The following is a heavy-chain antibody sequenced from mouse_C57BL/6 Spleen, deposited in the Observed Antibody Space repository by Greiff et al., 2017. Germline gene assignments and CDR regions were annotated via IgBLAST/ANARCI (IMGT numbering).Heavy chain of an antibody. CDR1: GYTFTSYW. Sequence: QVQLQQPGAELVRPGTSVKLSCKASGYTFTSYWMHWVKQRPGQGLEWIGVIDPSDSYTNYNQKFKGKATLTVDTSSSTAYMQLSSLTSEDSAVYYCARDYYYGSSYSFWYFDVWGTWTTVTVSS. CDR3: ARDYYYGSSYSFWYFDV. J-gene: IGHJ1*03. V-gene: IGHV1-59*01. D-gene: IGHD1-1*01. CDR2: IDPSDSYT.